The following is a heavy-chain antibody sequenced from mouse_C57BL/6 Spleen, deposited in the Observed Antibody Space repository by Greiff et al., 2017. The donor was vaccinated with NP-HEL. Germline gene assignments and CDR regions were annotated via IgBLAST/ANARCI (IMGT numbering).Heavy chain of an antibody. V-gene: IGHV1-81*01. D-gene: IGHD1-1*01. CDR1: GYTFTSYG. Sequence: QVQLQQSGAELARPGASVKLSCKASGYTFTSYGISWVKQRTGQGLEWIGEIYPRSGNTYYNEKFKGKATLTADKSSSTAYMELRSLTSEDSAVYFCARSGKGVTTVVAKGVFDYWGQGTTLTVSS. CDR2: IYPRSGNT. J-gene: IGHJ2*01. CDR3: ARSGKGVTTVVAKGVFDY.